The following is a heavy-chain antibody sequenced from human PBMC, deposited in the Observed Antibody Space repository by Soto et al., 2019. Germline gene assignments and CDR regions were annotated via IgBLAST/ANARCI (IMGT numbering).Heavy chain of an antibody. Sequence: ASVKVSCKASGYSFTNNDVTWVRQATGQGLEWMGWMNPGSGDTGYAQKFQGRVTMTRDISIATAYMELSSLRSDDTAIYYCARMATFSSLNWFDPWGQGTLVTVSS. CDR1: GYSFTNND. CDR3: ARMATFSSLNWFDP. V-gene: IGHV1-8*01. D-gene: IGHD3-16*01. CDR2: MNPGSGDT. J-gene: IGHJ5*02.